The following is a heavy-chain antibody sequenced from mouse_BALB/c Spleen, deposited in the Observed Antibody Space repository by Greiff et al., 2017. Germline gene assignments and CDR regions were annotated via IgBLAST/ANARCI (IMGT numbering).Heavy chain of an antibody. Sequence: EVQVVESGGGLVQPGGSRKLSCAASGFTFSSFGMHWVRQAPEKGLEWVAYISSGSSTIYYADTVKGRFTISRDNPKNTLFLQMTSLRSEDTAMYYCARGGNGYDVENWFAYWGQGTLVTVSA. CDR3: ARGGNGYDVENWFAY. CDR2: ISSGSSTI. D-gene: IGHD2-2*01. CDR1: GFTFSSFG. J-gene: IGHJ3*01. V-gene: IGHV5-17*02.